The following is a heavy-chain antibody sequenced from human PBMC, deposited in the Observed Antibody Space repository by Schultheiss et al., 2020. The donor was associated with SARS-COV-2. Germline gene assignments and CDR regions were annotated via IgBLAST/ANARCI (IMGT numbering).Heavy chain of an antibody. D-gene: IGHD3-22*01. J-gene: IGHJ4*02. CDR2: INHSGRT. CDR1: GGSFSGYY. V-gene: IGHV4-34*01. CDR3: ARGQDRAKIGN. Sequence: SETLSLTCAVYGGSFSGYYWSWIRQPPGKGLEWIGEINHSGRTDYNPSLKSRVTVSVDTSKNQLSLRLTSVTAADTAVYYCARGQDRAKIGNWGQGTMVTVSS.